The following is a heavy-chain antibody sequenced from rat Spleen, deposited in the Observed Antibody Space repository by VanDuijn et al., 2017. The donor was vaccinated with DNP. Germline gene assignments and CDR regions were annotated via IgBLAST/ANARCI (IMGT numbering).Heavy chain of an antibody. D-gene: IGHD1-6*01. CDR3: SRVLYNGYQRHYWSFDF. Sequence: QVRLRESGPGLVQPSHTLSLTCTVSGFSLTSYAVCWVRQPPGKGLEWIAAISSGENTSYNPALKSRLSISRDTSKSQVFLRMNSLQTEDTAIYFCSRVLYNGYQRHYWSFDFWGPGTMVTVSS. CDR2: ISSGENT. CDR1: GFSLTSYA. J-gene: IGHJ1*01. V-gene: IGHV2S12*01.